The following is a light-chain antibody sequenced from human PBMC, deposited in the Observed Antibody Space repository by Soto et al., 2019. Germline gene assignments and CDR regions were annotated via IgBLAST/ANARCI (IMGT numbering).Light chain of an antibody. CDR1: QSISSY. V-gene: IGKV1-39*01. Sequence: DIQMTQSPSSLSASVGDRVTITCRASQSISSYLNWYQQKPGKAPKLLIYAASSLQSGVPSRFSGSGSRTDFTLTIRSLQHQDFATYYCQQSYSTPHTFGQGNQV. CDR2: AAS. CDR3: QQSYSTPHT. J-gene: IGKJ1*01.